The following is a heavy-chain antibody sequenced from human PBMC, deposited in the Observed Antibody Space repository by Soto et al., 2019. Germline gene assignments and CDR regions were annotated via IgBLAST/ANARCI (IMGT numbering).Heavy chain of an antibody. V-gene: IGHV3-30*18. CDR1: GFTFSSYG. CDR3: AKSYDSSGNDAFDI. Sequence: QVQLVESGGGVVQPGRSLRLSCAASGFTFSSYGMHWVRQAPGKGLEWVAVISYDGSNKYYADSVKGRFTISRDNSKNTLYLQMNSLRAEDTAVYYCAKSYDSSGNDAFDIWGQGTMVTVSS. J-gene: IGHJ3*02. D-gene: IGHD3-22*01. CDR2: ISYDGSNK.